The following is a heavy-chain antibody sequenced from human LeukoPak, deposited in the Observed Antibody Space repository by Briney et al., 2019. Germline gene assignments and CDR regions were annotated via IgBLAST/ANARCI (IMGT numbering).Heavy chain of an antibody. CDR1: GFTFSSYG. D-gene: IGHD7-27*01. J-gene: IGHJ2*01. V-gene: IGHV3-30*02. CDR3: ARDRRTGEKDWYFDL. Sequence: GGSLRLSCAASGFTFSSYGMNWVRQAPGKGLEWMAFIRYDGSNKHYADSVKGRFTISRDNSKNTLYLQMGSLRAEDMAVYYCARDRRTGEKDWYFDLWGRGTLVTVSS. CDR2: IRYDGSNK.